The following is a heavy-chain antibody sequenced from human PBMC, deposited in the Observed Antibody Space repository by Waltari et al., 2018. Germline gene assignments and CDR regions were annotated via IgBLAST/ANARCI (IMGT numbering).Heavy chain of an antibody. CDR3: ASYMYNWNEGGDY. V-gene: IGHV4-34*01. Sequence: QVQLQQWGAGLLKPSETLSLTCAVYGGSFSGYYWSWIRQPPGKGLEWIREINHSGSTNYNPSLKSRVTISVDTSKNQFSLKLSSVTAADTAVYYCASYMYNWNEGGDYWGQGTLVTVSS. CDR2: INHSGST. J-gene: IGHJ4*02. D-gene: IGHD1-20*01. CDR1: GGSFSGYY.